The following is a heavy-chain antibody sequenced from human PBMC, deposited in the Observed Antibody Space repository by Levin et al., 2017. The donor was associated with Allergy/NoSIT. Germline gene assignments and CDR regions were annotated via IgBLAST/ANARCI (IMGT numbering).Heavy chain of an antibody. CDR2: VYKSGGT. V-gene: IGHV4-59*01. CDR3: ARDASGKFFNWFDP. J-gene: IGHJ5*02. CDR1: GGSIRSYY. D-gene: IGHD3-10*01. Sequence: SQTLSLTCTVSGGSIRSYYWSWIRQPPGKGLEWIGYVYKSGGTNYNPSLKSRVTILVDTSKNQFSLKLRSVTAADTAVYYCARDASGKFFNWFDPWGQGILVTVSS.